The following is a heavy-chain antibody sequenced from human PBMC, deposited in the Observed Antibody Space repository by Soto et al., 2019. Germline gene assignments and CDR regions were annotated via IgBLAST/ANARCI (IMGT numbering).Heavy chain of an antibody. V-gene: IGHV4-4*07. J-gene: IGHJ6*02. CDR3: ARAEYEILTGSYGMDV. D-gene: IGHD3-9*01. Sequence: SDTLSLTCTVSGDSLGNYYWFWIRQPVGKGLEWIGRVSSSGNTNANPTLNSRATMSIDTSKNQFSLRLRSVTAAATAVYYCARAEYEILTGSYGMDVWGQGTTVTV. CDR1: GDSLGNYY. CDR2: VSSSGNT.